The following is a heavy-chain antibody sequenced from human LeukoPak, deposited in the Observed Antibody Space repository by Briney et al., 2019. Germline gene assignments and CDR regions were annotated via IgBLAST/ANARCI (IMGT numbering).Heavy chain of an antibody. CDR3: ARGREHCDYVWGSYRHGYFDY. CDR1: GGTFSSYA. V-gene: IGHV1-69*05. Sequence: ASVKVSCKASGGTFSSYAISWVRQAPGQGLEWMGGIIPIFGTANYAQKFQGRVTITTDESTSTAYMELSSLRSEDTAVYYCARGREHCDYVWGSYRHGYFDYWGQGTLVTVSS. D-gene: IGHD3-16*02. J-gene: IGHJ4*02. CDR2: IIPIFGTA.